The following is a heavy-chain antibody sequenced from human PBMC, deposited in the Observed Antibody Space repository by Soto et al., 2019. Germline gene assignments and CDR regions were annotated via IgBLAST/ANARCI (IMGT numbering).Heavy chain of an antibody. Sequence: SETLSLTCTVSGGSISSSSYYWGWIRQPPGKGLEWIGSIYYSGSTYYNPSLKSRVTISVDTSKNQFSLKLSSVTAADTAVYYCASPTYYYDSSGSRHAFGIWGQGTMVTVSS. J-gene: IGHJ3*02. D-gene: IGHD3-22*01. CDR1: GGSISSSSYY. V-gene: IGHV4-39*01. CDR3: ASPTYYYDSSGSRHAFGI. CDR2: IYYSGST.